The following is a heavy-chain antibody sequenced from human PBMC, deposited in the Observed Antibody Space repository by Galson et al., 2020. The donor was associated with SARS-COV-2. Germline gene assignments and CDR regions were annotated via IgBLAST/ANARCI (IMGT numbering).Heavy chain of an antibody. D-gene: IGHD3-10*01. J-gene: IGHJ4*02. Sequence: GESLKISCAASGFTFSSYGMHWVRQAPGKGLEWVAVISYDGSNKYYADSVKGRFTISRDNSKNTLYLQMNSLRAEDTAVYYCAKETYYYGSGYVDYWGQGTLVTVSS. CDR1: GFTFSSYG. CDR2: ISYDGSNK. CDR3: AKETYYYGSGYVDY. V-gene: IGHV3-30*18.